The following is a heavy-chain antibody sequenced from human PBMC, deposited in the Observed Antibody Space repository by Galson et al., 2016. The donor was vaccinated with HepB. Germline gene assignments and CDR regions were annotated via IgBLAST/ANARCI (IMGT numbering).Heavy chain of an antibody. Sequence: SLRLSCAASGFTLSSYSLNWVRQAPGKGLEWVSSISSSSTYIYYADSVKGRFTISRDNAKDSLHLQMNSLRAEDTAVYYCARGAPLVLNYFDPWGQGTLVTVSS. V-gene: IGHV3-21*01. CDR1: GFTLSSYS. J-gene: IGHJ5*02. CDR2: ISSSSTYI. CDR3: ARGAPLVLNYFDP. D-gene: IGHD4-11*01.